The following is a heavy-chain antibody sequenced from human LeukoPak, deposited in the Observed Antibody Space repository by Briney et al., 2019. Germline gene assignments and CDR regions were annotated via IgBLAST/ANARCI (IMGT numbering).Heavy chain of an antibody. CDR1: GYSISSGYY. Sequence: PSETLSLTCAVSGYSISSGYYWGWIRQPPGKGLKWIGSIYHSGSTYYNPSLKSRVTISVDTSKNQFSLKLSSVTAADTAVYYCARHYDFWSGYYPFDYWGPGTLVTVSS. D-gene: IGHD3-3*01. J-gene: IGHJ4*02. CDR3: ARHYDFWSGYYPFDY. V-gene: IGHV4-38-2*01. CDR2: IYHSGST.